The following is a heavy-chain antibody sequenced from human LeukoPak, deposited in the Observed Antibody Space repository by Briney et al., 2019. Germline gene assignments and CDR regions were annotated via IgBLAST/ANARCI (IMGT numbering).Heavy chain of an antibody. J-gene: IGHJ6*03. CDR1: GFTFNSYS. Sequence: GGSLRLSCAASGFTFNSYSMNWVRQAPGKGLEWVSYISGDSNTIDYADSVKGRFTIPRDSAKSSLHLQMNSLRAEDTAMYYCARVAYYYYYYMDVWGKGTTVTVSS. CDR3: ARVAYYYYYYMDV. CDR2: ISGDSNTI. V-gene: IGHV3-48*04.